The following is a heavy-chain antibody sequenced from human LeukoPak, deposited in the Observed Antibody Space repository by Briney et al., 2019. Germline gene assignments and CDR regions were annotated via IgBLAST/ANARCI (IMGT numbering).Heavy chain of an antibody. D-gene: IGHD3-22*01. CDR3: ARSDSLYYFDY. J-gene: IGHJ4*02. CDR2: INHSGST. CDR1: GGSFSGYY. Sequence: SETLSLTCAVYGGSFSGYYWSWIRQPPGKGLEWIGEINHSGSTNYNPSLKSRVTISVGTSKNQFSLKLSSVTAADTAVYYCARSDSLYYFDYWGQGTLVTVSS. V-gene: IGHV4-34*01.